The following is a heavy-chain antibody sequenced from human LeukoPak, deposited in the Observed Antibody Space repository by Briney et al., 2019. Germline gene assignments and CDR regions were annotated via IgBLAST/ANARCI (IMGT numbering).Heavy chain of an antibody. D-gene: IGHD6-13*01. Sequence: SETLSLTCTVSGYSISSGYYWAWIRQPPGKGLEWIGSIFHTGSTYHNPSLKSRVTISVDTSKNQLSLKLNSVAAADTAVYYCARDHSSSSEDHWGQGTLVTVSS. CDR1: GYSISSGYY. V-gene: IGHV4-38-2*02. CDR2: IFHTGST. J-gene: IGHJ4*02. CDR3: ARDHSSSSEDH.